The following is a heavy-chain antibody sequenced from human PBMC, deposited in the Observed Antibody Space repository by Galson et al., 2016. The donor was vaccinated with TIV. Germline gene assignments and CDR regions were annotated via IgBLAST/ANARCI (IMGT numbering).Heavy chain of an antibody. CDR1: GFTFSNYW. Sequence: SLRLSRAASGFTFSNYWMHWVRQAPGKGLVWVSRIKMDGSTTNYADSVKGRFTISRDNAKNTLYLQMNNLRAEDTAVYYCARRRYSGTYLEDDWGQGTLVTVSS. J-gene: IGHJ4*02. D-gene: IGHD1-26*01. CDR2: IKMDGSTT. CDR3: ARRRYSGTYLEDD. V-gene: IGHV3-74*01.